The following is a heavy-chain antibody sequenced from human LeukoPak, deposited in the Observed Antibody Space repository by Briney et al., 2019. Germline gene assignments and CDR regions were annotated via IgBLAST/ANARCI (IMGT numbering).Heavy chain of an antibody. CDR3: ARAWIPTYFDY. CDR1: GFTFSSYE. D-gene: IGHD5-18*01. Sequence: GGSLRLSCAASGFTFSSYEMNWVRQAPGKGLEWVSYISSSGSTIYYADSVKGRFTISRDNAKNSLYLQMNSLRAEDTAVYYCARAWIPTYFDYWGQGNLVTVSS. V-gene: IGHV3-48*03. J-gene: IGHJ4*02. CDR2: ISSSGSTI.